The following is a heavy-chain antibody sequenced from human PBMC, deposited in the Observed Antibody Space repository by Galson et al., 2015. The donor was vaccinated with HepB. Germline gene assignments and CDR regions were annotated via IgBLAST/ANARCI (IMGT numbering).Heavy chain of an antibody. CDR1: GYTFSSYG. CDR2: ISGYSGDT. J-gene: IGHJ4*02. Sequence: SVKVSCKASGYTFSSYGISWVRQAPGQGPEWMGWISGYSGDTNYAQKFQGRVTMTTDTSTSTAYMELRSLRSDDTAVYYCATDSSGYFSFDYWGQGTLVIVSS. D-gene: IGHD3-22*01. CDR3: ATDSSGYFSFDY. V-gene: IGHV1-18*01.